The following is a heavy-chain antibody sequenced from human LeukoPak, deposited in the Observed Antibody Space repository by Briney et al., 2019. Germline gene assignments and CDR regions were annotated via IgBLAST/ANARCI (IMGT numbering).Heavy chain of an antibody. CDR2: IKQDGSEK. D-gene: IGHD5-18*01. CDR3: ARDQGYSYEGYYYGMDV. J-gene: IGHJ6*02. V-gene: IGHV3-7*01. Sequence: GGSLRLSCAASGFTFSSYWMSWVRQAPGKGLEWVANIKQDGSEKYYVDSVKGRFTISRDNAKNSLYLQMNSLRAEDTAVYYCARDQGYSYEGYYYGMDVWGQGTTVTVSS. CDR1: GFTFSSYW.